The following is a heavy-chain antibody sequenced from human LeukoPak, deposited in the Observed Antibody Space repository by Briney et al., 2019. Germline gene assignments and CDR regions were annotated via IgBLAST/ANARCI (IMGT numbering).Heavy chain of an antibody. CDR2: IYHSGST. CDR3: ARERTGAAAGTDWFDP. J-gene: IGHJ5*02. V-gene: IGHV4-30-2*01. D-gene: IGHD6-13*01. Sequence: SETLSLTCTVSGGSISSGGYYWSWIRQPPGKGLEWIGYIYHSGSTYYNPSLKSRVTISVDRSKNQFSLKLSSVTAADTAVYYCARERTGAAAGTDWFDPWGQGTLVTVSS. CDR1: GGSISSGGYY.